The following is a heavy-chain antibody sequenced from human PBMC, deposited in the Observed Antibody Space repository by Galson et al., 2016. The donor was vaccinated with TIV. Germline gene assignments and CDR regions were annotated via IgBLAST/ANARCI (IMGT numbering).Heavy chain of an antibody. J-gene: IGHJ4*02. D-gene: IGHD2-2*02. Sequence: SLRLSCAASGFTFNTNTMSWIRQAPGKGLEWVSTSSGSGDTIYYADSVKGRFTISRDNSKGTLYLQMSSLKVDDTAIYYSAKTQVDIVVAPAATPGYYFDYWGQGTLVTVSS. CDR3: AKTQVDIVVAPAATPGYYFDY. CDR2: SSGSGDTI. CDR1: GFTFNTNT. V-gene: IGHV3-23*01.